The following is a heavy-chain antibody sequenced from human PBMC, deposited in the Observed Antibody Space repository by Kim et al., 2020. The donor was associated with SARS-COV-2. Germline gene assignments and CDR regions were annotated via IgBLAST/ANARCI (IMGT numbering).Heavy chain of an antibody. D-gene: IGHD3-3*01. V-gene: IGHV3-9*01. J-gene: IGHJ3*02. CDR3: VRGYDFWSSDGFDI. CDR1: GFTFDDYA. Sequence: GGSLRLSCAASGFTFDDYAMHWVRQAPGKGLEWVSGTSWNSGSIGYADSVKGRFTISRDNAKNSLYLQMNSLRAEDTAVYYCVRGYDFWSSDGFDIWGQGTMVTVSS. CDR2: TSWNSGSI.